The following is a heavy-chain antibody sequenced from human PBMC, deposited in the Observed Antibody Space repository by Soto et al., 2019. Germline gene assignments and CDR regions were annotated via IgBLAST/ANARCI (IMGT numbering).Heavy chain of an antibody. CDR3: ARGLRITIFGVVNFRFDP. V-gene: IGHV1-8*01. D-gene: IGHD3-3*01. J-gene: IGHJ5*02. CDR2: MNPNSGNT. Sequence: ASVKVSCKASGYTFTSYDINWVRQATGQGLEWMGWMNPNSGNTGYAQKFQGRVTMTRNTSISTAYMELGSLRSEDTAVYYCARGLRITIFGVVNFRFDPWGQGTLVTVSS. CDR1: GYTFTSYD.